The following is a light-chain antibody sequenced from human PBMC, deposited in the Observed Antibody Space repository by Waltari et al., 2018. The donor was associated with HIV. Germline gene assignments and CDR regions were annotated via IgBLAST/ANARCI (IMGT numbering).Light chain of an antibody. Sequence: DIVMTQSPDSLVVSLGERATINCKSSQSVLYSSNNKNYVPWYQQKPGQPPKLLIYWASTQEAGVPDRFSGSGSGTDFTLTISSLQAEDVAVYYCQQYYSTVTFGQGTRLEIK. V-gene: IGKV4-1*01. J-gene: IGKJ5*01. CDR3: QQYYSTVT. CDR1: QSVLYSSNNKNY. CDR2: WAS.